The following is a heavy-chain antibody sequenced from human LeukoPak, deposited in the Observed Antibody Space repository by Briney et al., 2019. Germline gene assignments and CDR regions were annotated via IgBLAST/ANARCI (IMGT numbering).Heavy chain of an antibody. D-gene: IGHD3-10*01. V-gene: IGHV3-23*01. CDR1: GVSGVTFSNYA. CDR2: ISGSGHTT. J-gene: IGHJ4*02. Sequence: GGSRRLSCAASGVSGVTFSNYALNWVRQAPGKGLEWVSDISGSGHTTNYADSVKGRFSISRDNSKTTLYLQMSSLRVEDTAVYYCVEGIFDYWGQGPLVTVSS. CDR3: VEGIFDY.